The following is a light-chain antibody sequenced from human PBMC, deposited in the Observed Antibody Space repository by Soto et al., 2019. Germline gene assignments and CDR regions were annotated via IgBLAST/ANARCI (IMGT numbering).Light chain of an antibody. V-gene: IGLV2-14*01. CDR1: SSDVGAYNY. J-gene: IGLJ2*01. CDR3: CSYTTSGTLV. Sequence: QSVLTQPASVSGSPGQSITISCTATSSDVGAYNYVSWYQQHPGKAPKILIYEVRNRPSGVSNRFSGSKTGNTASLTISGLQAEDEADYYCCSYTTSGTLVFGGGTKLTVL. CDR2: EVR.